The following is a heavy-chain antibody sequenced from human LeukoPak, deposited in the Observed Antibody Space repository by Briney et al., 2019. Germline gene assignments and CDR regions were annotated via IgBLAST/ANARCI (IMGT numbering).Heavy chain of an antibody. CDR3: ATDYAGNSVPDY. CDR2: INPNSDGT. J-gene: IGHJ4*02. Sequence: ASVKVSCKASGYTFTGYYMHWVRQAPGQGLEWMGWINPNSDGTNSAQKFQGRVTMTRDTSISTAYMGLSWLRSDDTALYYCATDYAGNSVPDYWGQGTLVTVSS. D-gene: IGHD4-23*01. CDR1: GYTFTGYY. V-gene: IGHV1-2*02.